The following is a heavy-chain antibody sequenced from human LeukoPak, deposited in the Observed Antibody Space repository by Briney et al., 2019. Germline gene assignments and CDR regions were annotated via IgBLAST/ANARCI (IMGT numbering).Heavy chain of an antibody. D-gene: IGHD2-2*01. CDR1: GGSISSGNYY. J-gene: IGHJ4*02. Sequence: SETLSLTCTVSGGSISSGNYYWRWIRQPPGKGLEWIGYIYYSGSTYYHPSLKSRLTISVDTSKNQFSLKLSSVTAADTAVYYCASVVVPPSSSFDYWGQGTLVTVSS. CDR2: IYYSGST. CDR3: ASVVVPPSSSFDY. V-gene: IGHV4-30-4*01.